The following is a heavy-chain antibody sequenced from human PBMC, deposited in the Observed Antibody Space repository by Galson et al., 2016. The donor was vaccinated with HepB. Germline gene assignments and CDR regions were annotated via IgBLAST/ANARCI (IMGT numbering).Heavy chain of an antibody. V-gene: IGHV3-23*01. J-gene: IGHJ4*02. D-gene: IGHD3-16*01. CDR3: GKHGGFDY. CDR1: GFSFSSCG. Sequence: SLRLSCAASGFSFSSCGMSWVRQPPGRGLQGVSGRTRSGDATHYADFVKGRFTISRDNSKNTLYLYMNNLTAGDTAIYYCGKHGGFDYWGQGALVTVSS. CDR2: RTRSGDAT.